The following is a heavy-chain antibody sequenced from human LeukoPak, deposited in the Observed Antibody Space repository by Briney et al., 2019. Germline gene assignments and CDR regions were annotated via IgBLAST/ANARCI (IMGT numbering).Heavy chain of an antibody. D-gene: IGHD3-22*01. CDR2: IIPIFGTA. J-gene: IGHJ4*02. CDR1: GYTFTSYY. CDR3: ARVLDSSGYYYFDY. Sequence: SVKVSCKASGYTFTSYYMHWVRQAPGQGLEWMGGIIPIFGTANYAQKFQGRVTITADESTSTAYMELSSLRSEDTAVYYCARVLDSSGYYYFDYWGQGTLVTVSS. V-gene: IGHV1-69*13.